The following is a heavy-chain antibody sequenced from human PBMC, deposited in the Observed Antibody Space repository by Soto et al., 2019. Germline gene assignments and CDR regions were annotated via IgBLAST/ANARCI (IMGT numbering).Heavy chain of an antibody. CDR1: ASTFTGYT. CDR2: ISTFNGNT. D-gene: IGHD4-17*01. J-gene: IGHJ5*02. Sequence: QVHLVQSGTEVKEPGSSVKVSCKASASTFTGYTINWVRQAPGQGLEWMGWISTFNGNTKYAGNFEGRVTMTTNTSTTTAYMEPTSLTFDDPAVYFCARGTVTSGRWFGPWGQGTLVSVSS. V-gene: IGHV1-18*04. CDR3: ARGTVTSGRWFGP.